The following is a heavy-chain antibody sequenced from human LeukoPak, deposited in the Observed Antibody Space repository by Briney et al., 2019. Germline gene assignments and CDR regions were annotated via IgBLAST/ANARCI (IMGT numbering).Heavy chain of an antibody. V-gene: IGHV4-61*02. CDR2: IYTSGST. J-gene: IGHJ3*02. Sequence: SETLSLTCTVSGGSISSGGYYWSWIRQPAGKGLEWIGRIYTSGSTNYNPSLKSRVTMSVDTSKNQFSLKLSSVTAADTAVYYCVWDDDAFDIWGQGTMVTVSS. CDR1: GGSISSGGYY. D-gene: IGHD1-26*01. CDR3: VWDDDAFDI.